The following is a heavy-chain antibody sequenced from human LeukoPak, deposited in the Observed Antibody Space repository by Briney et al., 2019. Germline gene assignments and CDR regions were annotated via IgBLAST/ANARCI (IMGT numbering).Heavy chain of an antibody. D-gene: IGHD1-26*01. CDR3: ARVGWELRGLYYFDY. J-gene: IGHJ4*02. V-gene: IGHV1-69*05. CDR1: GGTFSSYA. CDR2: IIPIFGTA. Sequence: SVKVSCTASGGTFSSYAISWVRQAPGQGLEWMGGIIPIFGTANYAQKFQGRVTITTDESTSTAYMELSSLRSEDTAVYYCARVGWELRGLYYFDYWGQGTLVTVSS.